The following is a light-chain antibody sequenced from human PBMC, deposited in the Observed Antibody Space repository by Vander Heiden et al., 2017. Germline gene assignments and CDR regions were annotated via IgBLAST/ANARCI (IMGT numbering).Light chain of an antibody. V-gene: IGLV1-40*01. J-gene: IGLJ3*02. CDR2: GNT. CDR3: QSYDSSLSGWV. Sequence: QSVLTQPPSVSGAPGQRVTISCTGSSPNLGAGYDVHWYQHLPGTAPKILIYGNTKRPSGVPDRFSGSKSGTSASLVITGLQAEDEADYYCQSYDSSLSGWVFGGGTKLTVV. CDR1: SPNLGAGYD.